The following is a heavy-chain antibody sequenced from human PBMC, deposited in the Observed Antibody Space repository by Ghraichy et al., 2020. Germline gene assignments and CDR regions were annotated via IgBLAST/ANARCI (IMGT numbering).Heavy chain of an antibody. CDR3: ARRSVANDY. D-gene: IGHD5-12*01. J-gene: IGHJ4*02. CDR2: ISSSSTI. CDR1: GFTFSSYS. V-gene: IGHV3-48*01. Sequence: ESLNISCAASGFTFSSYSMNWVRQAPGKGLEWVSYISSSSTIYYADSVKGRFTISRDNAKNSLYLQMNSLRAEDTAVYYCARRSVANDYWGQGTLVTVSS.